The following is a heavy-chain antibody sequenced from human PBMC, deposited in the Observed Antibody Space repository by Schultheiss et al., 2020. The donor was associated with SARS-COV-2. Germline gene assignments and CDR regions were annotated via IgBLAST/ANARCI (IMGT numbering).Heavy chain of an antibody. D-gene: IGHD6-13*01. CDR1: GYTFTGYY. CDR3: ARSAGIDWYFDL. V-gene: IGHV1-2*06. Sequence: GESLKISCKASGYTFTGYYMHWVRQAPGQGLEWMGRINPNSGGTNYAQKFQGRVTMTRDTSISTAYMELSRLRSDDTAVYYCARSAGIDWYFDLWGRGTLVTVSS. CDR2: INPNSGGT. J-gene: IGHJ2*01.